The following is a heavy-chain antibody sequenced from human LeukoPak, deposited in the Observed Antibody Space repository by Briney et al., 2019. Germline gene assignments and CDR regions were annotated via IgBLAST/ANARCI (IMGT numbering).Heavy chain of an antibody. J-gene: IGHJ3*02. CDR2: IIPIFGTA. CDR3: ARDQGSSGYYSDDDDAFDI. V-gene: IGHV1-69*13. Sequence: GASVKVSCKASGGTFSSYAISWVRQAPGQGLEWMGGIIPIFGTANYAQKFQGRVTITADESTSTAYMELSSLRSEDTAVYYCARDQGSSGYYSDDDDAFDIWGQGIMVTVSS. D-gene: IGHD3-22*01. CDR1: GGTFSSYA.